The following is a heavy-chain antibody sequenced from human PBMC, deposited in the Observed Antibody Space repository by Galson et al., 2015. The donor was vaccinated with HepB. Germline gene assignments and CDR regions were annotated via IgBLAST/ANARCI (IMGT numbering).Heavy chain of an antibody. D-gene: IGHD3-22*01. CDR3: LREVKSWDSINYLDWYFDL. V-gene: IGHV4-31*11. Sequence: TLSLTCAVSGDSISGGGFYWTLIRQHPGKGLEWIGYIYYRGSAYYNPSLKSRLTISIDTSKNQFSLKLSSVTAADTALYYCLREVKSWDSINYLDWYFDLWGLGTLVTASS. CDR2: IYYRGSA. J-gene: IGHJ2*01. CDR1: GDSISGGGFY.